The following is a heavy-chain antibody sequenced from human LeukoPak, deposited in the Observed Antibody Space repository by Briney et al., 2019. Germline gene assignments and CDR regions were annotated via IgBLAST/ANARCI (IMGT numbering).Heavy chain of an antibody. Sequence: ASVKVSCKASGYTFTSYDINWVRQATGQGLEWMGWMNPNSGNTGYAQKFQGRFTMTRNTSISTAYMELSSLRSEDTAVYYCARGPAGSEIILGYFQHWGQGTLVTVSS. J-gene: IGHJ1*01. V-gene: IGHV1-8*01. CDR3: ARGPAGSEIILGYFQH. D-gene: IGHD3-10*01. CDR2: MNPNSGNT. CDR1: GYTFTSYD.